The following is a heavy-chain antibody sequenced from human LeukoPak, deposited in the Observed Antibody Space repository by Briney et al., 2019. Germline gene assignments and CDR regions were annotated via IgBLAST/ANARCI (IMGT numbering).Heavy chain of an antibody. CDR2: IRSSGSPI. J-gene: IGHJ4*02. V-gene: IGHV3-48*02. CDR3: VRDPDALDF. Sequence: AGGSLRLSCAASGFTFSNAWMSWVRQAPGKGLEWVAYIRSSGSPIYYADSVKGRFTISRDNAKNSLYLQMNSLRDEDTAVYYCVRDPDALDFWGQGTPVTVSS. CDR1: GFTFSNAW.